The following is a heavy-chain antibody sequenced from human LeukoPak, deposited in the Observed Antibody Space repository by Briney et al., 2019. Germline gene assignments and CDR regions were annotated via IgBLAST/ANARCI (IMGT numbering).Heavy chain of an antibody. D-gene: IGHD3-10*01. CDR3: ARVVDHGSGSSYYFDY. J-gene: IGHJ4*02. CDR1: GYSISSGYH. V-gene: IGHV4-38-2*02. Sequence: SETLSLTCTVSGYSISSGYHWGWIRQPPGKGLEWIGSIYHSGSTYYNPSLKSRVTISVDTSKNQFSLKLKSVTAADTAVYYCARVVDHGSGSSYYFDYWGQGTLVTVSS. CDR2: IYHSGST.